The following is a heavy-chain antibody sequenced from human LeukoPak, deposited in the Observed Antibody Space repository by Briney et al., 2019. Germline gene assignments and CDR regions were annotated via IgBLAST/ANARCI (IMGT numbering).Heavy chain of an antibody. CDR3: SRDPRHSDY. J-gene: IGHJ4*02. CDR2: ISGSSSDV. CDR1: GFTFSSYS. Sequence: GGSLRLSCAASGFTFSSYSMTWIRQAPGKGLELLSYISGSSSDVNYIDSVRGRFTISRDNAKNSLYLHMNSLTVEDTAVYYCSRDPRHSDYWGQGTLVTVSS. V-gene: IGHV3-21*04.